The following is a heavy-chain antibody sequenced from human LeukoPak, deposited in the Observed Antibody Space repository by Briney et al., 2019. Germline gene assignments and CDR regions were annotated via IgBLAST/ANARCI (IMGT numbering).Heavy chain of an antibody. J-gene: IGHJ4*01. Sequence: PSETLSLTCTVSGGSISSYYWSWIRQPAGKGLEWIGRFFGTGSTIYNPSLRSRVTMSVDTSKNQFSLKLNSVTAADTAVYYCATTPTTTGDATFDYWGHGTLVTVSS. D-gene: IGHD7-27*01. CDR2: FFGTGST. CDR3: ATTPTTTGDATFDY. CDR1: GGSISSYY. V-gene: IGHV4-4*07.